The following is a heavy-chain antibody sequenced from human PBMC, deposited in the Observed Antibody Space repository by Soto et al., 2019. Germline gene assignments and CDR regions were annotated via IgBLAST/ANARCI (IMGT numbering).Heavy chain of an antibody. CDR1: GFTFSDYY. D-gene: IGHD3-16*01. CDR2: ISSSGSTI. J-gene: IGHJ4*02. Sequence: QVQLVESGGGLVKPGGSLRLSCAASGFTFSDYYMSWIRQAPGKGLEWVSYISSSGSTIYYADSVKGRCTISRDNAKDSLYLQMNGLRAEDTAVYYCARDSPFPPPSWVDYWGQGTLVTVSS. CDR3: ARDSPFPPPSWVDY. V-gene: IGHV3-11*01.